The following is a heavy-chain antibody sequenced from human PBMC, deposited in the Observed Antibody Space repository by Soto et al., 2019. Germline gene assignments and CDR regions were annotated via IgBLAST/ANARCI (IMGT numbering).Heavy chain of an antibody. V-gene: IGHV3-23*01. Sequence: EVQLLESGGGLVQPGGSLRLSCAASGFTFSSYARSWVRQAPGKWLEWVSAISGSGGNTYYAASVKGRFTISRDNSKNTLYLQMNSLRAEDTAVYYCAKVTVTTGVLFDYWGQGTLVTVSA. J-gene: IGHJ4*02. CDR2: ISGSGGNT. CDR1: GFTFSSYA. D-gene: IGHD4-17*01. CDR3: AKVTVTTGVLFDY.